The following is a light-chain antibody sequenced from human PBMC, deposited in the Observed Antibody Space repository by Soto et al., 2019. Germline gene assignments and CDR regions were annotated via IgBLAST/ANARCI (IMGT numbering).Light chain of an antibody. CDR1: QSVRSN. CDR2: GAS. J-gene: IGKJ5*01. V-gene: IGKV3-15*01. Sequence: EVKITHSPAAVSVSHEENGTLSCRASQSVRSNLAWYQQKPGQSPRLLIYGASTRATGIPARFSGSGSGTEFTLTISSLQSEDFAVYYCQQYNNWPPITFGQGTRLEIK. CDR3: QQYNNWPPIT.